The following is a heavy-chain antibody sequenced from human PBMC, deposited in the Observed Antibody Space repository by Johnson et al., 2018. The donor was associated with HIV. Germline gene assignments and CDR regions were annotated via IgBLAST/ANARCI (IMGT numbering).Heavy chain of an antibody. CDR1: GFTFSRYG. J-gene: IGHJ3*02. CDR3: ARGGRAKDAFDI. Sequence: ESGGGVVQPGGSLRLSCAASGFTFSRYGMHWVRQAPGKGLEWVAFIRYDGSNKYYADSVKGRFTISRDNSKNTLYLQMGSLRAEDTALYYCARGGRAKDAFDIWGQGTMVTVSS. V-gene: IGHV3-30*02. CDR2: IRYDGSNK. D-gene: IGHD3-16*01.